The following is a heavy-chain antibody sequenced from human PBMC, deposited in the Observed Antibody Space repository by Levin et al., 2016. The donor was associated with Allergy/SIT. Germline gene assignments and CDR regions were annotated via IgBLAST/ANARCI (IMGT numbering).Heavy chain of an antibody. J-gene: IGHJ6*02. D-gene: IGHD6-19*01. CDR3: ARDGPLYSSGWYLSYYYYYGMDV. Sequence: LSLTCAASGFTFSSYWMSWVRQAPGKGLEWVANIKQDGSEKYYVDSVKGRFTISRDNAKNSLYLQMNSLRAEDTAVYYCARDGPLYSSGWYLSYYYYYGMDVWGQGTTVTVSS. CDR1: GFTFSSYW. CDR2: IKQDGSEK. V-gene: IGHV3-7*05.